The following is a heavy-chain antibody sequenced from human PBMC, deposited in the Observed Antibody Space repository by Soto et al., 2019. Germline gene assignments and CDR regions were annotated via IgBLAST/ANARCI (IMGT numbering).Heavy chain of an antibody. CDR3: ALTERVVGGYYYYGMDV. V-gene: IGHV4-59*01. CDR2: IYYSGST. J-gene: IGHJ6*02. CDR1: GGSISSYY. D-gene: IGHD3-3*01. Sequence: SSETLSLTCTVSGGSISSYYWSWIRQPPGKGLEWIGYIYYSGSTNYNPSLKSRVTISVDTSKNQFSLKLSSVTAADTAVYYCALTERVVGGYYYYGMDVWGQGTTVTVFS.